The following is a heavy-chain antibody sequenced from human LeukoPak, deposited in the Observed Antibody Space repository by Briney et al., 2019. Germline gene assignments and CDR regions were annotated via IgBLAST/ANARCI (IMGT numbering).Heavy chain of an antibody. CDR3: ACRTVTTTPFDY. Sequence: GGSLRLSCAASGFTFSDYEINWVRQAPGKGLEWVSFIYNGGTTYYTDSVRGRFTISRDISKNTLYLQMNSLRVEDTAVYYCACRTVTTTPFDYWGQGTLVTVSS. J-gene: IGHJ4*02. CDR1: GFTFSDYE. D-gene: IGHD2-21*02. CDR2: IYNGGTT. V-gene: IGHV3-53*01.